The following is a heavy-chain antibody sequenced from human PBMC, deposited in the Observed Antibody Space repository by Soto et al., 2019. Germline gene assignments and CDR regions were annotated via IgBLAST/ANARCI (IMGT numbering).Heavy chain of an antibody. D-gene: IGHD3-3*02. CDR3: ARAFSVAPKFFDY. CDR1: GGSISSYY. V-gene: IGHV4-59*01. Sequence: SETLSLTCTVSGGSISSYYWSWIRQPPGKGLEWIGYIYYSGSTNYNPSLKSRVTISVDTSKNQFSLKLSSVTTADTAVYYCARAFSVAPKFFDYWGQGTLVTVSS. J-gene: IGHJ4*02. CDR2: IYYSGST.